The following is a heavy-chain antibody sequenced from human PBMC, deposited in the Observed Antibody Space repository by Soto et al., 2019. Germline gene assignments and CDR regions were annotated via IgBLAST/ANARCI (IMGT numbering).Heavy chain of an antibody. CDR3: ATHVVRGGYHPGMAV. Sequence: QTLSVTCSVANGSSIGCGYYCIWNRQHTGQDLEWIVYIYYSGSTDYNPSLKSRVTISVDTSKNQFSLKLSSVTAADTAVYYFATHVVRGGYHPGMAVRGNGTTVPVS. J-gene: IGHJ6*04. CDR2: IYYSGST. V-gene: IGHV4-31*03. CDR1: NGSSIGCGYY. D-gene: IGHD3-10*01.